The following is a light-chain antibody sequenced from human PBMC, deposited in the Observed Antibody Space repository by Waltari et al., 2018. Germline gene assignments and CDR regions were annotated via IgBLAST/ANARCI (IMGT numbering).Light chain of an antibody. CDR2: AT. CDR3: QQANSFPIT. V-gene: IGKV1D-12*01. Sequence: IRVTQSPSSVSASIGDRVTITCRASQGIRTWLSWYQKRPGEAPRLLIHATSLQSGVPSRFNGGGSGTDFTLTISGLQPEDFATDYCQQANSFPITFGQGTRLDIK. CDR1: QGIRTW. J-gene: IGKJ5*01.